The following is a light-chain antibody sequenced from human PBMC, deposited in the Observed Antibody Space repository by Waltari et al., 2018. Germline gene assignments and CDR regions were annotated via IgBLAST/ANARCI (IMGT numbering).Light chain of an antibody. CDR1: SSDIGGYNY. CDR3: SSYTGSSTWV. CDR2: DVS. J-gene: IGLJ3*02. V-gene: IGLV2-14*01. Sequence: QSALTQPASVSGSPGQSITISCTGTSSDIGGYNYVSWYQQHVGKAPKLMIYDVSKRPSGCSYRFSGSKSGTTASLTISGVQAEDEADYYCSSYTGSSTWVFGGGTKLT.